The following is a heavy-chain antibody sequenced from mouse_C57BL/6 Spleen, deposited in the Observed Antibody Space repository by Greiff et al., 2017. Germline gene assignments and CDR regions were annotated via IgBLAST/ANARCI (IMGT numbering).Heavy chain of an antibody. J-gene: IGHJ1*03. Sequence: VQVVESGAELVKPGASVKISCKASGYAFSSYWMNWVKQRPGKGLEWIGQIYPGDGDTNYNGKFKGKATLTADKSSSTAYMQLSSLTSEDSAVYFCARGYDYDPDWYFDVWGTGTTVTVSS. CDR2: IYPGDGDT. V-gene: IGHV1-80*01. CDR1: GYAFSSYW. D-gene: IGHD2-4*01. CDR3: ARGYDYDPDWYFDV.